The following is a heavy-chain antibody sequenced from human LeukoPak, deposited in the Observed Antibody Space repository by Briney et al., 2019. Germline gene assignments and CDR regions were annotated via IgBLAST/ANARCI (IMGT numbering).Heavy chain of an antibody. CDR2: MNPNSGNT. J-gene: IGHJ6*02. Sequence: GASVKVSCKPSGYTFTSYDINWVRQATGQGLEWMGWMNPNSGNTGYAQKFQGRVTMTRNTSISTAYMELSSLRSEDTAVYYCASTQHYCSSTSCYFGMDVWGQGTTVTVSS. V-gene: IGHV1-8*01. CDR3: ASTQHYCSSTSCYFGMDV. D-gene: IGHD2-2*01. CDR1: GYTFTSYD.